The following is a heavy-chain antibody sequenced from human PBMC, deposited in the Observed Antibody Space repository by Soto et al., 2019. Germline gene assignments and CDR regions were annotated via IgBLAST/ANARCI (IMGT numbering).Heavy chain of an antibody. V-gene: IGHV4-34*01. J-gene: IGHJ6*02. CDR2: INHSGST. CDR3: ARGLKGVVPAAHTGGGYYYYGMDV. D-gene: IGHD2-2*01. CDR1: GGSFSGYY. Sequence: QVQLQQWGAGLLKPSETLSLTCAVYGGSFSGYYWSWIRQPPGKGLEWIGEINHSGSTNYNPSLKSRSTISVDTSKNQFSLKLSSVTAAGTSVYYCARGLKGVVPAAHTGGGYYYYGMDVWCQGTTVTVS.